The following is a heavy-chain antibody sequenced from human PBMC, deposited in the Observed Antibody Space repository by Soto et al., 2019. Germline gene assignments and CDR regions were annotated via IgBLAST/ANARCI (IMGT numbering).Heavy chain of an antibody. CDR3: ARLVRYCSGGSCYFTRDAFDI. Sequence: SETLSLTCTVSGGSVSSYYWSWIRQPPGKGLEWIGYIYYSGSTNYNPSLKSRVTISVDTSKNQFSLKLSSVTAADTAVYYCARLVRYCSGGSCYFTRDAFDIWGQGTMVTVSS. CDR2: IYYSGST. V-gene: IGHV4-59*08. D-gene: IGHD2-15*01. J-gene: IGHJ3*02. CDR1: GGSVSSYY.